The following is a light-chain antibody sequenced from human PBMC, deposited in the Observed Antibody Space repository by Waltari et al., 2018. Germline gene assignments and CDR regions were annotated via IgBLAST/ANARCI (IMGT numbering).Light chain of an antibody. CDR1: LAHSNTV. Sequence: LVLLQTPSASAFPAAPVKHPGTPRLAHSNTVLVRLQQQPEKGPRYLMKVNSDGSHSKGDEIPDRFSGSSSGAERYLTISSLQSEDEADYYCQTGGHGTWVFGGGTKLTVL. V-gene: IGLV4-69*01. CDR2: VNSDGSH. CDR3: QTGGHGTWV. J-gene: IGLJ3*02.